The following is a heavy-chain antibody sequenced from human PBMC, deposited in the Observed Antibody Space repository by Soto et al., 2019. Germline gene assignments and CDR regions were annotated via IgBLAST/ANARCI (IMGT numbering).Heavy chain of an antibody. CDR2: IIPIFGTA. D-gene: IGHD7-27*01. Sequence: SVKVSCKASGGTFSSYAISWVRQAPGHGLEWMGGIIPIFGTANYAQKFQGRVTITADESTSTAYMELSSLRFEDTAVYYCEREPPNWGHAQTFEIWGEGTMVTVSS. CDR1: GGTFSSYA. V-gene: IGHV1-69*13. J-gene: IGHJ3*02. CDR3: EREPPNWGHAQTFEI.